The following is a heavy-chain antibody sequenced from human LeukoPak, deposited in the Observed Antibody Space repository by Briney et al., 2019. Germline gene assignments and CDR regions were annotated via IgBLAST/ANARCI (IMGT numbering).Heavy chain of an antibody. D-gene: IGHD6-19*01. Sequence: SETLSLTCTVSGGSISSYYWSWIRQPPGKGLEWIGYIYYSGSTNYNPSLKSRVTISVDTSKNQFSLKLSSVTAADTAVYYCARLSSGWYYYYYYMDVWGKGTTVTVSS. V-gene: IGHV4-59*12. CDR1: GGSISSYY. J-gene: IGHJ6*03. CDR3: ARLSSGWYYYYYYMDV. CDR2: IYYSGST.